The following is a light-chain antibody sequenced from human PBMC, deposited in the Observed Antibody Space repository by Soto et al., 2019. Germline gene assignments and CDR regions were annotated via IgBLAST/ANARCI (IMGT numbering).Light chain of an antibody. V-gene: IGKV3-20*01. J-gene: IGKJ5*01. CDR1: QSVSSY. CDR3: QQYGSSPVT. Sequence: EIVLTQSPATLSLSPGERATLSCRASQSVSSYLAWYQQKPGQAPRLLIYDASSRATGIPDRFSGSGSGTDFTLTISRLEPEDFAVYYCQQYGSSPVTFGQGTRLEN. CDR2: DAS.